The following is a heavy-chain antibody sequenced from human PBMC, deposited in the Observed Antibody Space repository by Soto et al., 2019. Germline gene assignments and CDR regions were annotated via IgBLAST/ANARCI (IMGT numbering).Heavy chain of an antibody. CDR3: ARDWLRIQLWPENYYYYGMDV. J-gene: IGHJ6*02. D-gene: IGHD5-18*01. Sequence: GGSLRLSCAASGFTFSSYAMHWVRQAPGKGLEWVAVISYDGSNKYYADSVKGRFTISRDNSKNTLYLQMNSLRAEDTAVYYCARDWLRIQLWPENYYYYGMDVWGQGTTVTVSS. CDR1: GFTFSSYA. CDR2: ISYDGSNK. V-gene: IGHV3-30-3*01.